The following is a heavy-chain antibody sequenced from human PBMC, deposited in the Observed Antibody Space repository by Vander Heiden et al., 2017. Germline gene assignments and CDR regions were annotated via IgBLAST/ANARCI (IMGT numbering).Heavy chain of an antibody. CDR2: INQDGSET. Sequence: EVQVVESGGDLVQPGGSLRLSCAASGFSFLNYFMTWVRQAPGKGLEWVANINQDGSETYYIDSVKGRFTISRDNAKNSLFLQMNSLRAEDTAVYYCANSGYSFRGYGMDVWGQGTTVTVSS. J-gene: IGHJ6*02. CDR1: GFSFLNYF. CDR3: ANSGYSFRGYGMDV. V-gene: IGHV3-7*01. D-gene: IGHD3-22*01.